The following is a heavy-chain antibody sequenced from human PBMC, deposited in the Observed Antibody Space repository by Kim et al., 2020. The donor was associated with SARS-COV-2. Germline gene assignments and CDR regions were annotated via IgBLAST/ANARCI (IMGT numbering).Heavy chain of an antibody. CDR3: ARDRHSRSLYSSGWSNRTERSKLWFDP. CDR1: GGSFSGYY. V-gene: IGHV4-34*01. J-gene: IGHJ5*02. D-gene: IGHD6-19*01. Sequence: SETLSLTCAVYGGSFSGYYWSWIRQPPGKGLEWIGEINHSGSTNYNPSLKSRVTISVDTSKNQFSLKLSSVTAADTAVYYCARDRHSRSLYSSGWSNRTERSKLWFDPWGQGTLVTVSS. CDR2: INHSGST.